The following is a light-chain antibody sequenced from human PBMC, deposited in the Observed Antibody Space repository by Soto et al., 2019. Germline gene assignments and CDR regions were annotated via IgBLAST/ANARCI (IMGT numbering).Light chain of an antibody. CDR2: DAS. CDR3: QQRSNWPLT. J-gene: IGKJ4*01. CDR1: ESVSIN. V-gene: IGKV3-11*01. Sequence: ELVMTHSPATLSVSSGERATLSCRASESVSINLAWFQQKPGQAPRLLIYDASNRATGIPARFSGSGSGTDFTLTISSLEPEDFAVYYCQQRSNWPLTFGGGTKVDIK.